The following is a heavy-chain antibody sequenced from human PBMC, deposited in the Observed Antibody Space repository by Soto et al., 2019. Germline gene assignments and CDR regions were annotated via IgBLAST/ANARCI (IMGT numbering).Heavy chain of an antibody. CDR2: ISYSGST. V-gene: IGHV4-59*01. J-gene: IGHJ6*02. Sequence: SETLSLTCTVSGGSISSYYWTWVRQAPGKGLEWIGYISYSGSTNYYPSLKSRLIILLNASKKQFSLKLSSVTAADTAVYYCARGTRATQYYNYFYGMDVWGQGTTVTVSS. CDR1: GGSISSYY. CDR3: ARGTRATQYYNYFYGMDV.